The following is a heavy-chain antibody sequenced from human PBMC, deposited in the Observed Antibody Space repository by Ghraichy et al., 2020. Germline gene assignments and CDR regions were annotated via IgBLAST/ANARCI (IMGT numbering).Heavy chain of an antibody. CDR2: TYISGSS. CDR3: ARDFYDTSGLGDYGMDV. CDR1: GASVSRYY. V-gene: IGHV4-4*07. Sequence: GSLNISCTVSGASVSRYYWSWVRQPAGKGLEWIGRTYISGSSDYNPSLKSRVTMSLDTFKNQISLNLGSVTAADTAVYFCARDFYDTSGLGDYGMDVWGQGTTVTVAS. J-gene: IGHJ6*02. D-gene: IGHD3-22*01.